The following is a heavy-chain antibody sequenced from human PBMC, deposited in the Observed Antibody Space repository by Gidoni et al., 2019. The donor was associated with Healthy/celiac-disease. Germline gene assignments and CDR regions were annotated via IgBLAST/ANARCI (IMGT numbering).Heavy chain of an antibody. CDR2: ISSSTSTI. CDR1: GFTFSSYG. CDR3: ATNLYYFDY. V-gene: IGHV3-48*01. Sequence: EVQLVESGGGLVQPGGSLRLSCAAFGFTFSSYGMNWVRQAPGKGLEWVSYISSSTSTIYYADSVKGRFTISRDNAKNSLFLQMNSLRAEDTAVYYCATNLYYFDYWGQGTLVTVSS. D-gene: IGHD2-8*01. J-gene: IGHJ4*02.